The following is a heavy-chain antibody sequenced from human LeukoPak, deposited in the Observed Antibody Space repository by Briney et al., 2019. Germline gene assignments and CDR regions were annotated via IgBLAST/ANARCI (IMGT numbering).Heavy chain of an antibody. J-gene: IGHJ5*01. Sequence: GESLKISCKGSGYSFSSYWIAWVRQMPGKGLEWMGNIYPGDSDIRYSPSFQGQVTFSADKSISTAYLQWSSLKASDTAMYYCARLDSSGYSFDSWGQETLVTVSS. CDR3: ARLDSSGYSFDS. D-gene: IGHD3-22*01. CDR1: GYSFSSYW. V-gene: IGHV5-51*01. CDR2: IYPGDSDI.